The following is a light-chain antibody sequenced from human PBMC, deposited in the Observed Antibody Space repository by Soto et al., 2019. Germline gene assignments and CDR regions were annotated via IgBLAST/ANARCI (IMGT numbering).Light chain of an antibody. CDR2: KAS. CDR3: QQHNSFSIT. V-gene: IGKV1-5*03. CDR1: QSIDTA. Sequence: DIQMTQSPSTLSASVGDRVTITCRASQSIDTALAWYQQKPGKAPNLLIYKASSLESGVPSRFSGSGSGTEFTLTINSLQADDFATYYCQQHNSFSITFGQGTRLEIK. J-gene: IGKJ5*01.